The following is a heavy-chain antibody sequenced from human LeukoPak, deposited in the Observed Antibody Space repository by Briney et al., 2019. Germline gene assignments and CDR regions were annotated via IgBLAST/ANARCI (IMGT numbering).Heavy chain of an antibody. V-gene: IGHV1-18*01. D-gene: IGHD3-9*01. CDR1: GYTFTSYG. Sequence: GASVKVSCKGSGYTFTSYGISWVRQAPGQGLEWMGWISAYNGNTNYAQKLQGRVTMTTDTSTSTAYMELRSLRSDDTAVYYCARDSLEGLRYFDWFDYWGQGTLVTVSS. J-gene: IGHJ4*02. CDR3: ARDSLEGLRYFDWFDY. CDR2: ISAYNGNT.